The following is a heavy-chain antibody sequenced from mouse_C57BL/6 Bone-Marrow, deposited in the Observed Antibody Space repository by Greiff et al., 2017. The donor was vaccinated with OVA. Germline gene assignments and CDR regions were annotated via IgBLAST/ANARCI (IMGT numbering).Heavy chain of an antibody. Sequence: QVQLQQSGAELVRPGASVKLSCKASGYTFTDYYINWVKQRPGQGLEWIGWFYPGSGSIKYNEKFKDKATLTADKSSSTVYMELSRLTSEDSAVYFCARHEEGPAYSTWYFDVWGTGTTVTVSS. CDR1: GYTFTDYY. CDR2: FYPGSGSI. D-gene: IGHD2-5*01. J-gene: IGHJ1*03. CDR3: ARHEEGPAYSTWYFDV. V-gene: IGHV1-62-2*01.